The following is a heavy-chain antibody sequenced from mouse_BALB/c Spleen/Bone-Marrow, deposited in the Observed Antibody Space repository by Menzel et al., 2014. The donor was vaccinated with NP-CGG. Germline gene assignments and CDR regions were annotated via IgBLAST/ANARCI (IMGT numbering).Heavy chain of an antibody. D-gene: IGHD1-1*01. Sequence: EVQLQQSGPELVKPGASVRMSCKASGYTFTRYVMYWVKQKPGQGLEWIGYINPYNDGTKYNEKFKGKATLTSDKSSSTAYMELSSLTSEDSAVYYCARSLLRADYWGQGTSVTVSS. CDR2: INPYNDGT. CDR1: GYTFTRYV. CDR3: ARSLLRADY. J-gene: IGHJ4*01. V-gene: IGHV1-14*01.